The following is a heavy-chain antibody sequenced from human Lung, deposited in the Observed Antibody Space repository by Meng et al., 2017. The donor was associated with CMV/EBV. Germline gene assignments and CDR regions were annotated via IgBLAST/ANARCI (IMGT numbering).Heavy chain of an antibody. CDR1: GYTFTGYY. Sequence: QVWLVQSGAEVKKPWASVKVSCKASGYTFTGYYMHWVRQAPGQGLEWMGWINPNSGGTNYAQKFQGWATMTRDTSISTAYMELSRLRSDDTAVYYCARDWEGSWAVFDYWGQGTLVTVSS. D-gene: IGHD6-13*01. CDR3: ARDWEGSWAVFDY. V-gene: IGHV1-2*04. CDR2: INPNSGGT. J-gene: IGHJ4*02.